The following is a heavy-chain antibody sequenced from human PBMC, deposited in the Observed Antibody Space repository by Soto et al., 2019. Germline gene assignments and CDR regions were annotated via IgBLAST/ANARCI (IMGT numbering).Heavy chain of an antibody. D-gene: IGHD6-13*01. V-gene: IGHV3-33*06. Sequence: QVQLVESGGGVVQSGRSLRLSCAASGFAFSSYGMHWVRQTSGKGLEWVAVIWYDGSNKYYADSVKGRFTISRDNSKNTLYLQMNSLGAEDTAVYYCAKDDGYSRNWGQGTLVTVSS. J-gene: IGHJ4*02. CDR2: IWYDGSNK. CDR3: AKDDGYSRN. CDR1: GFAFSSYG.